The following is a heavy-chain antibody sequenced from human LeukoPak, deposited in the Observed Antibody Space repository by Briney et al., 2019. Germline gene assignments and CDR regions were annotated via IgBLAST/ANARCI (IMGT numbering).Heavy chain of an antibody. CDR3: ARVVGQQLVRYYYYYGMDV. D-gene: IGHD6-13*01. J-gene: IGHJ6*02. CDR2: FSSSSSYI. Sequence: PGGPLTLPCAASGFTFRSYSMNWVRQAPGKELEWFSSFSSSSSYIYYADSVKGRFTISGDNAKNSLYLQMNSLRAEDTAVYYCARVVGQQLVRYYYYYGMDVWGQGTTVTVSS. V-gene: IGHV3-21*01. CDR1: GFTFRSYS.